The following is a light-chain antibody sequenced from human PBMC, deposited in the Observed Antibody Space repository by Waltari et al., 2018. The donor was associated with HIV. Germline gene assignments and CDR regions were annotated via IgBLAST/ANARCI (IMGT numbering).Light chain of an antibody. CDR1: SSAIAAYNY. V-gene: IGLV2-14*01. CDR3: SSHASATTTV. Sequence: QSALTQPASVSGSPGQSITISCTGTSSAIAAYNYVSWYQQHPGKAPKLLIYEVSNRPSGVSNRFSASKSGNTASLTISGLQAEDEADYFCSSHASATTTVFGGGTKVTVL. J-gene: IGLJ3*02. CDR2: EVS.